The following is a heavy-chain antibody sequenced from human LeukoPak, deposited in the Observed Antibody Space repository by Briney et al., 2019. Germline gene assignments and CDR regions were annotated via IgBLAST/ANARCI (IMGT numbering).Heavy chain of an antibody. Sequence: SETLSLTCTVSGGSISSGSYYWSWIRQPAGKGLEWIGRIYTSGSTNYNPSLKSRVTISVDTSKNQFSLKLSSVTAADTAVYYCARGYGYSSSWYLNWGQGTLVTVSS. CDR1: GGSISSGSYY. CDR3: ARGYGYSSSWYLN. CDR2: IYTSGST. J-gene: IGHJ4*02. V-gene: IGHV4-61*02. D-gene: IGHD6-13*01.